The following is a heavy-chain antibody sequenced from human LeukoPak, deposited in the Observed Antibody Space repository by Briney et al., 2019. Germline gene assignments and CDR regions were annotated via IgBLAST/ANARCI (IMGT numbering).Heavy chain of an antibody. D-gene: IGHD6-13*01. CDR3: AKAPAAAAGKGRVDY. CDR2: ISSSGSTI. V-gene: IGHV3-48*03. CDR1: GFPFSSYE. J-gene: IGHJ4*02. Sequence: PGGSLRLSCAASGFPFSSYEMNWARQAPGKGLEWVAYISSSGSTIFYADSVKGRFTISRDNAKNSLYLQMNSLRAEDTALYYCAKAPAAAAGKGRVDYWGQGTLVTVSS.